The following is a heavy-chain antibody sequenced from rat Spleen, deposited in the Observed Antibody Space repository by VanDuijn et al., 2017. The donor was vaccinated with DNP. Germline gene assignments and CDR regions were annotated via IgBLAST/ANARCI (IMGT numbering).Heavy chain of an antibody. D-gene: IGHD1-12*02. CDR1: GFTFSKYD. Sequence: EVQLVESGGGSVQPGRSLKLSCAASGFTFSKYDMAWFRQAPTKGLEWVASINSNNGKIYYRDSVEGRFTVSRDNAQSTLYLQMDSLRSEDTASYYCARHHYYDGPWDYWGQGVMVTVSS. CDR2: INSNNGKI. J-gene: IGHJ2*01. CDR3: ARHHYYDGPWDY. V-gene: IGHV5-25*01.